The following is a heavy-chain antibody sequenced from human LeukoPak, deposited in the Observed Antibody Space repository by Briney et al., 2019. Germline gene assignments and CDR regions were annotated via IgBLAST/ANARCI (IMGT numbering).Heavy chain of an antibody. V-gene: IGHV1-2*02. CDR2: INPNSGDT. CDR3: ARAPYCDSTSCYTGSNWSDP. CDR1: GYTFAGYY. J-gene: IGHJ5*02. Sequence: ASVKVSCTASGYTFAGYYMHWVRQAPGQGLEWMGWINPNSGDTNYAQKFQGRVTMTRDTSISTAYMEMTRLRSDDTAVYYCARAPYCDSTSCYTGSNWSDPWGQGTLVTVSS. D-gene: IGHD2-2*02.